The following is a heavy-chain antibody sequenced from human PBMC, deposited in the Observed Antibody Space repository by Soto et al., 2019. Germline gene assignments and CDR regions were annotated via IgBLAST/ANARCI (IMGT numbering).Heavy chain of an antibody. Sequence: PGGSLILSCAASGFTFSNYWMSWVRQAPGKGLEWVANMKQDGSERYYVDSVKGRFTISRDNAKNSLYLQMNSLRAEDTALYYCARFGYSNGLDVWGQGTTVTVSS. V-gene: IGHV3-7*03. D-gene: IGHD3-10*01. J-gene: IGHJ6*02. CDR1: GFTFSNYW. CDR2: MKQDGSER. CDR3: ARFGYSNGLDV.